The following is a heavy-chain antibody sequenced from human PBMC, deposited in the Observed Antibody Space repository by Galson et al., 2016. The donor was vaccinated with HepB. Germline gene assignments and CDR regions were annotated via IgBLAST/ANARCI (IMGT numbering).Heavy chain of an antibody. J-gene: IGHJ4*02. V-gene: IGHV2-5*01. CDR3: AHSRTAGGYTPIFDY. D-gene: IGHD3-16*02. CDR1: GFSLNINTVG. CDR2: IYWNDDK. Sequence: PALVKPTQTLTLTCSFSGFSLNINTVGVGWIRQPPGKALEWLALIYWNDDKRYSPSLKSRLTITKDASKNQVVLTMTNMGPVDTATYYCAHSRTAGGYTPIFDYWGQGTLVTVSS.